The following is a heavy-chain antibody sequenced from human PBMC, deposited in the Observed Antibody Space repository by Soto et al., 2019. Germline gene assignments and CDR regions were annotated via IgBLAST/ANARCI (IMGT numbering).Heavy chain of an antibody. D-gene: IGHD6-13*01. J-gene: IGHJ4*02. Sequence: GGSLRLSCAASGFTFSNYHMHWVRQAPGKGLEWVAVIWSDGSEKYYAYSVKGRFTISRDNSKNTLYLQMNSLRAEDTAVYYCARIGSWALNFDYWGQGTLVTVSS. V-gene: IGHV3-33*01. CDR3: ARIGSWALNFDY. CDR1: GFTFSNYH. CDR2: IWSDGSEK.